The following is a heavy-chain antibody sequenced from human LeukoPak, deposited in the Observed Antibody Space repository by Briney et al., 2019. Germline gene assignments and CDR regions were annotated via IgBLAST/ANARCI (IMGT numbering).Heavy chain of an antibody. CDR1: GYTFTSYG. J-gene: IGHJ4*02. V-gene: IGHV1-18*01. Sequence: ASVKVSCKASGYTFTSYGISWVRQAPGQGLEWMGWISAYNGNTNYAQKLQGRVTMTTDTSTSTAYMELRSLRSDDTAVYYCARVSLVRGAPDYYFDYWGQGTLVTVSS. CDR2: ISAYNGNT. CDR3: ARVSLVRGAPDYYFDY. D-gene: IGHD3-10*01.